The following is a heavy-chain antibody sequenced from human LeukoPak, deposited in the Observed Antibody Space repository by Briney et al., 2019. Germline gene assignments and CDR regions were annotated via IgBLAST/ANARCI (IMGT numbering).Heavy chain of an antibody. D-gene: IGHD1-26*01. V-gene: IGHV3-30-3*01. Sequence: GGPLTLFCAASGFTFSRYAMLWVRQAPGKGLEGVADISYEGSNKYYADSVKGRFTISRDNYKNTLYLQVNSLRAEDTAVFYCAREMVGAIYFDYWGQGALATVSS. CDR2: ISYEGSNK. J-gene: IGHJ4*02. CDR3: AREMVGAIYFDY. CDR1: GFTFSRYA.